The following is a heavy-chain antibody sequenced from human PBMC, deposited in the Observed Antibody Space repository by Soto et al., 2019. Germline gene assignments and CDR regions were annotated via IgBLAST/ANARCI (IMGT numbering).Heavy chain of an antibody. Sequence: QVQLQESGPGLVKPSETLSLTCTVSGGSISGGDYYWTWIRQSPGKGLEWIGNIYYTGTTYYNPSPKSRVTISVDTSNNQFSLSLNAVTATDTAVYYCARGMGMIRRHDSWGQGTLVIVST. D-gene: IGHD3-22*01. V-gene: IGHV4-30-4*01. CDR3: ARGMGMIRRHDS. CDR2: IYYTGTT. J-gene: IGHJ4*02. CDR1: GGSISGGDYY.